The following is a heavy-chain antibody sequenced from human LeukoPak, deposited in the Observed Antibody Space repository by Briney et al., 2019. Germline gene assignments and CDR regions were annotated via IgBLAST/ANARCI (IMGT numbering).Heavy chain of an antibody. CDR1: GGSFSGYY. J-gene: IGHJ5*02. Sequence: SETLSLTCAVYGGSFSGYYWSWIRQPPGKGLEWIGEINHSGSTNYNPSLKSRVTISVDTSKSQFSLKLSSVTAADTAVYYCARGQDYVWGSYRSNCFDPWGQGTLVTVSS. V-gene: IGHV4-34*01. D-gene: IGHD3-16*02. CDR2: INHSGST. CDR3: ARGQDYVWGSYRSNCFDP.